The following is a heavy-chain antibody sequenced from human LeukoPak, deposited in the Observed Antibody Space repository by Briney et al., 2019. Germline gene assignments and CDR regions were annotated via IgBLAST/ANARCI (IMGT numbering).Heavy chain of an antibody. V-gene: IGHV4-59*08. Sequence: PSETLSLTCTVSGGSISSYYWSWIRQPPGKGLEWIGYIYYSGSTNYNPSLKSRVTISVDTSKNQFSLKVNSVTAADTAVYYCARLIRATDYFDNWGQGTLVTVSS. D-gene: IGHD1-26*01. CDR3: ARLIRATDYFDN. CDR2: IYYSGST. CDR1: GGSISSYY. J-gene: IGHJ4*02.